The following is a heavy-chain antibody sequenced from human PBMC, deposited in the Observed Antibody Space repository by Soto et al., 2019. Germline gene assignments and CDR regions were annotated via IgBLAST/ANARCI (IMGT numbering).Heavy chain of an antibody. CDR1: GGSISSYC. V-gene: IGHV4-59*01. CDR2: MYDSGST. CDR3: ASVPRNLVKLLYFRS. J-gene: IGHJ4*02. D-gene: IGHD3-16*01. Sequence: LSLTCTVSGGSISSYCCSWIRQPPGKGLEWIGYMYDSGSTNYNPSLQSRVTISIDTSKNQFSLKLSSVTAADTAVYYCASVPRNLVKLLYFRSWGQGTLVTVSS.